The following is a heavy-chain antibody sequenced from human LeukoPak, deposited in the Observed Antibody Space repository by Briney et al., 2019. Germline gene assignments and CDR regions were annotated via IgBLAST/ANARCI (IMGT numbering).Heavy chain of an antibody. CDR3: TTKYY. D-gene: IGHD1-14*01. Sequence: GGSLRLSCAASGFTFSSYAMHWVRQAPGKGLEWVAVISYDGSNKYYADSVKGRFTISRDNSKNTLYLQMNSLRAEDTAVYYCTTKYYWGQGTLVTVSS. J-gene: IGHJ4*02. CDR2: ISYDGSNK. V-gene: IGHV3-30-3*01. CDR1: GFTFSSYA.